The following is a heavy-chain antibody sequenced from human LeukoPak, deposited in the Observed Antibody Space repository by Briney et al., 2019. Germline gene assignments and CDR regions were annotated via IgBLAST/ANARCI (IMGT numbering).Heavy chain of an antibody. CDR2: ISSSGSTI. CDR3: ARDCTVTTWYYYYGMDV. CDR1: GFTFSDYY. D-gene: IGHD4-17*01. V-gene: IGHV3-11*01. J-gene: IGHJ6*02. Sequence: GGSLRLSCAASGFTFSDYYMSWIRQPPGKGLEWVSYISSSGSTIYYADSVKGRFTISRDNAKNSLYLQMNSLRAEDTAVYYCARDCTVTTWYYYYGMDVWGQGTTVTVSS.